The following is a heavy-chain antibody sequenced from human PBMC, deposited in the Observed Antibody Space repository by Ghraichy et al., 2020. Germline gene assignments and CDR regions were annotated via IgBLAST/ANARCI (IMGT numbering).Heavy chain of an antibody. CDR2: ISSTSTYV. D-gene: IGHD1-26*01. CDR1: GFTFSSYS. Sequence: GGSLRLSCSASGFTFSSYSMNWVRQAPGKGLEWVSSISSTSTYVYYADSVKGRFTISRDNAKNSLFLQMDSLRADDTSVYFCARGLAGGTRVTSDWFDAWGQGTLVTVSS. CDR3: ARGLAGGTRVTSDWFDA. J-gene: IGHJ5*02. V-gene: IGHV3-21*01.